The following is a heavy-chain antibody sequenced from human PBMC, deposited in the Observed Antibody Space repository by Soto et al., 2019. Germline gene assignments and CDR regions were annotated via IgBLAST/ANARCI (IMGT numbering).Heavy chain of an antibody. J-gene: IGHJ4*02. CDR2: INSDGSST. CDR3: ARDRENYYDSSGYYW. V-gene: IGHV3-74*01. Sequence: GGSLRLSCAASGFTFSSYWMHWVRQAPGKGLVWVSRINSDGSSTSYADSVKGRFTISRDNAKNTLYLQMNSLRAEDTAVYYCARDRENYYDSSGYYWWGQGTLVTVSS. D-gene: IGHD3-22*01. CDR1: GFTFSSYW.